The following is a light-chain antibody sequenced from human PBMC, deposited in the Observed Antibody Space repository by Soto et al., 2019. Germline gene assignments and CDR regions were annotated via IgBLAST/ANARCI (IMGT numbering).Light chain of an antibody. CDR3: HQRSNWL. CDR2: DAS. CDR1: QSISTY. J-gene: IGKJ3*01. V-gene: IGKV3-11*01. Sequence: EFVLTQSPAALSLSPGERATLSCRASQSISTYLAWYQQKPGQTPRLLIYDASNRATGIPARFSGSGSGTDFTLTISSLEPEDSGVYYCHQRSNWLFGPWTKVEIK.